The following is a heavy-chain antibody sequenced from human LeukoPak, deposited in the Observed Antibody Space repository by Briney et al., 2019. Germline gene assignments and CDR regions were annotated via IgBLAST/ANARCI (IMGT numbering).Heavy chain of an antibody. CDR2: IYSGGST. CDR3: ARGHRVVRGPPIICAFGI. CDR1: GFTVSSNY. Sequence: LTGGSLRLSCAASGFTVSSNYMSWVRQAPGKGLEWVSVIYSGGSTYYADSVKGRFTISRDNSKNTLYLQMNSLRAEDTAVYYCARGHRVVRGPPIICAFGIWGQGTMVTVSS. V-gene: IGHV3-66*01. D-gene: IGHD3-10*01. J-gene: IGHJ3*02.